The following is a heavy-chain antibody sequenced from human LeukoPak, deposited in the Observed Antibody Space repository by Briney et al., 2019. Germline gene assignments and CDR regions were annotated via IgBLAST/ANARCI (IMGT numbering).Heavy chain of an antibody. J-gene: IGHJ4*02. Sequence: SETLSLTCTVSGGSISSYYWSWIRQPPGKGLEWIGYIYYSGSTNYNPSLKSRVTISVDTSKNQFSLKLSSVTAADTAVYYCARHRTAQSAPDYWGQGTLVTVSS. CDR1: GGSISSYY. CDR3: ARHRTAQSAPDY. V-gene: IGHV4-59*08. CDR2: IYYSGST.